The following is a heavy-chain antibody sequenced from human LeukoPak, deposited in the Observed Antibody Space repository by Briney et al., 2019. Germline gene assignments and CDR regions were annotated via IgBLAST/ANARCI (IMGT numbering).Heavy chain of an antibody. Sequence: SAALSLPCAVSGGSFIGYYWRWRRRPPGEGGEWSGEINHSGRTNYNQPLQRRGTISVDTSKNQFSLKLSSVTAADTAVYYCARHLNTPYYGSGSYYRRGNWFDHWGQGTLVTVSS. J-gene: IGHJ5*02. CDR1: GGSFIGYY. V-gene: IGHV4-34*01. CDR2: INHSGRT. D-gene: IGHD3-10*01. CDR3: ARHLNTPYYGSGSYYRRGNWFDH.